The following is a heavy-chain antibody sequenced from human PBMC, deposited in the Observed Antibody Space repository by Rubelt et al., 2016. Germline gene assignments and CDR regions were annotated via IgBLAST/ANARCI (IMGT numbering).Heavy chain of an antibody. CDR2: IWYDGSNK. D-gene: IGHD5-12*01. Sequence: QVQLVESGGGVVQPGKSLRLSCAASGLTFSDYAMHWVRQAPGKGLEWVAIIWYDGSNKYYADSVKGRFTISRDNARNTLYLQRSSLRAEDTAVDYCAKDRGDYWPPRFGPWGQGILVIVSS. V-gene: IGHV3-33*06. CDR1: GLTFSDYA. CDR3: AKDRGDYWPPRFGP. J-gene: IGHJ5*02.